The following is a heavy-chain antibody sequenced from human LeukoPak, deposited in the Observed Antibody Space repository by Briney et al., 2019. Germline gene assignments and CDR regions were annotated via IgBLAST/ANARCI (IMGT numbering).Heavy chain of an antibody. CDR1: GFTFSHYG. CDR3: ARAVPHVYYFDY. CDR2: IRHDESDK. D-gene: IGHD1-1*01. V-gene: IGHV3-30*02. Sequence: PGGSLRLSCATSGFTFSHYGMHWVRQAPGRGLDWVAHIRHDESDKYYADSVEGRFTISRDNAKNSLYLQMNSLRAEDTAVYYCARAVPHVYYFDYWGQGTLVTVSS. J-gene: IGHJ4*02.